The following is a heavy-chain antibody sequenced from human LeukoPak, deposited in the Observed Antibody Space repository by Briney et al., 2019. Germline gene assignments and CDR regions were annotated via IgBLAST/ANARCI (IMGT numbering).Heavy chain of an antibody. J-gene: IGHJ4*02. D-gene: IGHD5-18*01. V-gene: IGHV3-21*04. CDR2: ISTGSSYI. Sequence: GGSLRLSCAASGFTFSRYSMNWVRQTPGKGLEWVSSISTGSSYIYYADSVKGRFTISKDNFENTVYLQMNSLRADDTAVYYCARVDTVSGILVGGQGTLVTVSS. CDR1: GFTFSRYS. CDR3: ARVDTVSGILV.